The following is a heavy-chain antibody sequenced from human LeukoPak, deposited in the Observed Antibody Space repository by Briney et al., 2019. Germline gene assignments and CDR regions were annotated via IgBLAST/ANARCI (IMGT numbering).Heavy chain of an antibody. CDR3: AKDSRSSSGPWYFDY. CDR1: GLIFDDYA. V-gene: IGHV3-9*01. Sequence: SLRLSCAASGLIFDDYAMHWVRQAPGKGLEWVSGISWNSGSIGYADSVKGRFTISRDNAKNSLYLQMNSLRAEDTAFYYCAKDSRSSSGPWYFDYWGQGTLVTVSS. D-gene: IGHD2-2*01. J-gene: IGHJ4*02. CDR2: ISWNSGSI.